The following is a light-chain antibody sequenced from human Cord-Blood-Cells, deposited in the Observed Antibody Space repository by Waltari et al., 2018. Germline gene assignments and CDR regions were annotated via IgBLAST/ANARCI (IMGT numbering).Light chain of an antibody. CDR3: QTWGTGIQV. CDR2: LNSDGSH. J-gene: IGLJ2*01. CDR1: SGHSSYA. Sequence: QLVLTQSPSASASLCASVTLTCTLSSGHSSYAIAWHQQQPEKGPRYLMKLNSDGSHSKGDGIPDRFSGSSSGAERYLTISSLQSEDEADYYCQTWGTGIQVFGGGTKLTVL. V-gene: IGLV4-69*01.